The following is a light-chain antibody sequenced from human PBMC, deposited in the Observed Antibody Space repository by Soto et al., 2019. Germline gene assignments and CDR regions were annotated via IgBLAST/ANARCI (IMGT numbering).Light chain of an antibody. CDR2: DVS. CDR1: QDIRGA. CDR3: QQFNVYPIT. Sequence: AIQLTQPPSSLSASVGDRVTITCRASQDIRGALAWYQQKPGKAPKLLIYDVSSLESEVPSRFRGSGSGTDFTFTISSLQPEDFATYYCQQFNVYPITFGQGTRLEIK. J-gene: IGKJ5*01. V-gene: IGKV1-13*02.